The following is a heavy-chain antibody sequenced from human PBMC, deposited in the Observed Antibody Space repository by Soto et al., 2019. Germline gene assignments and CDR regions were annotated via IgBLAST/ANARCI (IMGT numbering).Heavy chain of an antibody. CDR1: GFSLSTSGVG. J-gene: IGHJ3*02. CDR2: IYWNDDK. D-gene: IGHD3-22*01. CDR3: AHRRVELRGYYLDAFDI. V-gene: IGHV2-5*01. Sequence: SGPTLVNPTQTLTLTCTFSGFSLSTSGVGVGWIRQPPGKALEWLALIYWNDDKRYRPSLKSRLTITKDTSKNQVVLTMTNMEPVDTATYYCAHRRVELRGYYLDAFDIWGQGKMVTVSS.